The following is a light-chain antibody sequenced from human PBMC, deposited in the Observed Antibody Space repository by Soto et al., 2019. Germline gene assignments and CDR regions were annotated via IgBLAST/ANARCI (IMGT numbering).Light chain of an antibody. CDR1: SSDVGAYKY. CDR3: NSYVGNDIWV. CDR2: EVT. Sequence: QSALTQPPSASGSPGQSVTISCTGTSSDVGAYKYVSWYQQYPGKAPKLMIYEVTKRPSGVPDRFSGSKSGNTASLTVSGLQAEDEADYYRNSYVGNDIWVFGGGTQLTVL. V-gene: IGLV2-8*01. J-gene: IGLJ3*02.